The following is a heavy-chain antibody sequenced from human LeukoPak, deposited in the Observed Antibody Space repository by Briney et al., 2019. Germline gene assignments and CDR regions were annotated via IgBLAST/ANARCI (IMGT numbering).Heavy chain of an antibody. J-gene: IGHJ4*02. CDR1: GGSISSYY. CDR2: IYYSGST. Sequence: PSETLSLTCTVSGGSISSYYWSWIRQPPGKGLEWIGYIYYSGSTNYNPSLKSRVTISVDTSKNQFSLKLSSVTAADTAVYYCAKECSSGWTDYWGQGTLVTVSS. V-gene: IGHV4-59*01. D-gene: IGHD6-19*01. CDR3: AKECSSGWTDY.